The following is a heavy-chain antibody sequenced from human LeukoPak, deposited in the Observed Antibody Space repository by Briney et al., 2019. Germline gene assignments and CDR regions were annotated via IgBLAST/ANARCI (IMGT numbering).Heavy chain of an antibody. J-gene: IGHJ4*02. V-gene: IGHV3-48*03. CDR3: ARAQFGGWYGLAFDS. CDR1: GFTFSSYE. Sequence: GGSLRLSCAASGFTFSSYEMNWVRQAPGKGLEWVSYISSSGGTIYYADSVKGRFTISRDNAKNSLYLQMNSLRAEDTAVYYCARAQFGGWYGLAFDSWGQGILVTVSS. D-gene: IGHD6-19*01. CDR2: ISSSGGTI.